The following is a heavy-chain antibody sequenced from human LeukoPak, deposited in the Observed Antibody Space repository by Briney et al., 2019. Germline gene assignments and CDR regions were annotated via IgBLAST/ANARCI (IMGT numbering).Heavy chain of an antibody. J-gene: IGHJ3*02. CDR1: GYSFTSYW. V-gene: IGHV5-51*01. CDR2: IYPGDSDT. Sequence: EESLKISCKGSGYSFTSYWIGWVRQMPGKGLEWMGIIYPGDSDTRYSPSFQGQVTISADKSISTAYLQWSSLKASDTAMYYCAKVVPAAIPPDGAFDIWGQGTMVTVSS. D-gene: IGHD2-2*02. CDR3: AKVVPAAIPPDGAFDI.